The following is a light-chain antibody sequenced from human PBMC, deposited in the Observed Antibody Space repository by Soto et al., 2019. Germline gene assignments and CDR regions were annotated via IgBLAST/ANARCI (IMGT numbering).Light chain of an antibody. CDR1: SSNIGRNT. J-gene: IGLJ3*02. CDR2: SDS. Sequence: QSVLTQPPSASGTLGQRVTISCSGSSSNIGRNTVNWYQKLPGTAPRLLIYSDSQRPSGVPDRFSGSKSGTSASLAISGLQSADEAYYYCAAWDDSLNGPMVFGGGTQLTVL. CDR3: AAWDDSLNGPMV. V-gene: IGLV1-44*01.